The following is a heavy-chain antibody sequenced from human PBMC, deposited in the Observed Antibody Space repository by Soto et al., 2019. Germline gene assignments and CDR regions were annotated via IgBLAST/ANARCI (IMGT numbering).Heavy chain of an antibody. CDR2: VIPVFNTS. J-gene: IGHJ4*02. V-gene: IGHV1-69*01. CDR3: ARGDEMTAVTIFEY. Sequence: QVQLEQSGPEVKRPGTSVKVSCKASGGAFGRYSVSWARQAPGQGLEWIGGVIPVFNTSNYSLKFQGRVAIFADLSTSSVFMELRSLRSEDTALYYCARGDEMTAVTIFEYWGQGTLVTVSS. CDR1: GGAFGRYS. D-gene: IGHD4-17*01.